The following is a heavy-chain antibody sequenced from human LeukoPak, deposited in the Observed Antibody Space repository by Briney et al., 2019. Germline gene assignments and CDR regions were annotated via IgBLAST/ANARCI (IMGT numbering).Heavy chain of an antibody. CDR3: ARENVGAIDY. J-gene: IGHJ4*02. Sequence: GGSLRLSCAASGFTLNNYAMSWVRQAPGKGLEWVSATSSSDAGTYYAESVKGRFTISRDNAKNSLYLQMNSLRAEDTAVYYCARENVGAIDYWGQGTLVTVSS. V-gene: IGHV3-21*01. D-gene: IGHD1-26*01. CDR2: TSSSDAGT. CDR1: GFTLNNYA.